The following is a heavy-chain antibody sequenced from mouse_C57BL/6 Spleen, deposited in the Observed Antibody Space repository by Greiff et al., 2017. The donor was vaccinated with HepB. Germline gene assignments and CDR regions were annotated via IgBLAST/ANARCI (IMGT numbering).Heavy chain of an antibody. CDR3: ASIRYSYAMDY. Sequence: QVQLQQPGAELVKHGASVKLFCKASGYTFTSYWMQWVKQRPGQGLEWIGEMDPTDSYTNYNQKFKGKAKLTVDTSSSNAYMQIRRLTSEDSAVYYAASIRYSYAMDYWGQGTSVTVSS. CDR1: GYTFTSYW. V-gene: IGHV1-50*01. CDR2: MDPTDSYT. J-gene: IGHJ4*01.